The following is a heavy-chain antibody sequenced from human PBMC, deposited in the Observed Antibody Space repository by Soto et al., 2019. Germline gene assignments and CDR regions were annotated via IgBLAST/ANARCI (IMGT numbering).Heavy chain of an antibody. CDR3: ARGSRHYGSYGYEVYYYYGMDG. V-gene: IGHV1-69*01. CDR1: GGTFSSYA. Sequence: QVQLVQSGAEVKKPGSSVKVSCKASGGTFSSYAISWVRQAPGQGLEWMGGIIPIFGTTNYAQKFQGRVTITADESTSTAYMELSSLRPEDTAVYYCARGSRHYGSYGYEVYYYYGMDGWGQGTTVTVSS. J-gene: IGHJ6*02. CDR2: IIPIFGTT. D-gene: IGHD5-18*01.